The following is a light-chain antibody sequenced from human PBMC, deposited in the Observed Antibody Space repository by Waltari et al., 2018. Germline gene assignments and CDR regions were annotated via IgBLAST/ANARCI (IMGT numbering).Light chain of an antibody. Sequence: EIELTQSPATLSLSPGERATLSCRASQSVSSYLAWYQPKPGQAPRLLIYDASNRATGIPARFSGSGSGTDFTLTISSLEPEDFAVYYCQQRSNWPLTFGGGTKVEIK. J-gene: IGKJ4*01. V-gene: IGKV3-11*01. CDR3: QQRSNWPLT. CDR2: DAS. CDR1: QSVSSY.